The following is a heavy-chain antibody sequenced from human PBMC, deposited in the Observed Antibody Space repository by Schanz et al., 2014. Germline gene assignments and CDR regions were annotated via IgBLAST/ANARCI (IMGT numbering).Heavy chain of an antibody. CDR1: GYTVSSNY. V-gene: IGHV3-15*01. Sequence: EVQLVESGGGLVKPGGSLRLSCAASGYTVSSNYMSWVRQAPGKGLEWVGRIKSKVDGGTTDNAAPVQGRFTISRDDSKNTLHLQMNSLKTEDTAVYYCSTDLTAVDYDAIGLWGQGTMVTVSS. CDR2: IKSKVDGGTT. J-gene: IGHJ3*01. CDR3: STDLTAVDYDAIGL. D-gene: IGHD4-17*01.